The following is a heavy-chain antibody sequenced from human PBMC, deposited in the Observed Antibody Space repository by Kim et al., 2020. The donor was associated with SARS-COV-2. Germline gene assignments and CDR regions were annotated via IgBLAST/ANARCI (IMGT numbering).Heavy chain of an antibody. J-gene: IGHJ3*01. Sequence: YLDSVRGRFSVSRDNSKNTVYLQMNSLRVEDTAVYYCAREGQAAAAHGFDLWGQGTMVTVSS. CDR3: AREGQAAAAHGFDL. D-gene: IGHD6-13*01. V-gene: IGHV3-33*01.